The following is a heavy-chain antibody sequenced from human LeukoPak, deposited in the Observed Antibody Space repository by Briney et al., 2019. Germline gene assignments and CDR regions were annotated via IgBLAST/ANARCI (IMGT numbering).Heavy chain of an antibody. V-gene: IGHV4-39*01. CDR3: ARRVVGAITWALDI. Sequence: TSETLALTCTVSGGSISSSSYFWGCIRQPPGKGLEWIGSIYYSGSTYYNPSLKSRVTISVDTSKNQFSLKLSSVTAADTAVYYCARRVVGAITWALDIWGQGTWVTVSS. CDR2: IYYSGST. CDR1: GGSISSSSYF. J-gene: IGHJ3*02. D-gene: IGHD1-26*01.